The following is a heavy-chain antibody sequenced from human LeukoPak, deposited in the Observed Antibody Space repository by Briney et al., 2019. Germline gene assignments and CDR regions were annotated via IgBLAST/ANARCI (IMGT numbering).Heavy chain of an antibody. CDR3: AKSPRSYWYFDL. Sequence: PGGSLRLSCAASGFTFSSYGMHWVRQAPGKGLEWVAFIRYDGSNKYYADSVKGRFTISRDNSKDTLYLQMNSLRAEDTAVYYCAKSPRSYWYFDLWGRGTLVTVSS. V-gene: IGHV3-30*02. CDR1: GFTFSSYG. CDR2: IRYDGSNK. J-gene: IGHJ2*01.